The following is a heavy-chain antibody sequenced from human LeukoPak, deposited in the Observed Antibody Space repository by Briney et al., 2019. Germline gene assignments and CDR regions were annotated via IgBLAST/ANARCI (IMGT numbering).Heavy chain of an antibody. J-gene: IGHJ4*02. CDR2: INPSGGST. CDR1: GYTFTSYY. CDR3: ARDLGLGPKPPWYYFDY. D-gene: IGHD2-2*03. V-gene: IGHV1-46*01. Sequence: ASVKVSCKASGYTFTSYYMHWVLQAPGQGLEWMGIINPSGGSTSYAQKFQGRVTMTRDTSTSTVYMELSSLRSEDTAVYYCARDLGLGPKPPWYYFDYWGQGTLVAVSS.